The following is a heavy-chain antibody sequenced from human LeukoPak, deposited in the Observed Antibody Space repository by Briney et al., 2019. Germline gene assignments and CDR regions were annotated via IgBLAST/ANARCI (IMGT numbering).Heavy chain of an antibody. J-gene: IGHJ4*02. V-gene: IGHV3-30*02. CDR3: ARDLRWGFDY. D-gene: IGHD7-27*01. CDR1: GFTFSSYG. CDR2: IRYDGSNK. Sequence: PGGSLTLSCAASGFTFSSYGMHWVRQAPGKGLEWVAFIRYDGSNKDYADSVKGRFPISRDNSKNTVYLQMNSLRAEDTAVYYCARDLRWGFDYWGQGTLVTVSS.